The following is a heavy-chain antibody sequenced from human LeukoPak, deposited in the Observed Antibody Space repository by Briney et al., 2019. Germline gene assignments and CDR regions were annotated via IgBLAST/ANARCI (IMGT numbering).Heavy chain of an antibody. V-gene: IGHV4-31*03. CDR1: GGSISSGGYY. D-gene: IGHD2-21*02. J-gene: IGHJ2*01. CDR2: IYYSGST. CDR3: AREVVVVTSPMSTSWYFDI. Sequence: SETLSLTCTVSGGSISSGGYYWSWIRQHPGKGLEWIGYIYYSGSTYYNPSLKSRVTISVDTSKNQFSLKLSSVTAADTAVYYCAREVVVVTSPMSTSWYFDISGRGTLVTVSS.